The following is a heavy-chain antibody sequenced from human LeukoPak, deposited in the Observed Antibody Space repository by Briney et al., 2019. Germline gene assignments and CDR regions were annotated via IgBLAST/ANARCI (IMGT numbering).Heavy chain of an antibody. D-gene: IGHD5-18*01. Sequence: GESLKISCKGSGYSFTSYWIGWVRQMPGKGLEWMGIIYAGDSDTRYSPSFQGHVTISADKSISTAYLQWSSLKASDTAMYYCAALVDTAMVLGGWFDPWGQGTLVTVSS. CDR3: AALVDTAMVLGGWFDP. CDR2: IYAGDSDT. J-gene: IGHJ5*02. V-gene: IGHV5-51*01. CDR1: GYSFTSYW.